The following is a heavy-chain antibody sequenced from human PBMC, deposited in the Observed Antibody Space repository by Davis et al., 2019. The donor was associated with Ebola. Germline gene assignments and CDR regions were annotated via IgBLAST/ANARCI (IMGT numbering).Heavy chain of an antibody. CDR1: GGSISSSNW. V-gene: IGHV4-4*02. J-gene: IGHJ4*02. D-gene: IGHD3-9*01. Sequence: SETLSLTCAVSGGSISSSNWWSWLRQSPGKGLEWNGEIYHSGSTDYSPSLRGRATISLDTSKNQFSLRLTSVTAADTAVYYCARSHSDWLLPFDYWGQGTLATVSS. CDR2: IYHSGST. CDR3: ARSHSDWLLPFDY.